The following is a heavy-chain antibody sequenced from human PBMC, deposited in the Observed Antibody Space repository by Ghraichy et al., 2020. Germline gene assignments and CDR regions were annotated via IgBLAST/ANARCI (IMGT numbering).Heavy chain of an antibody. J-gene: IGHJ4*02. Sequence: EALRLSCAASGFTFSYYSMTWVRQAPGKGLEWVSSITSSSSIYYAGSVKGRFTISRDDAKNSLYLQMDSLRAEDTAIYYCARIDYYNSNGYYNYWGQGTLVTVSS. CDR1: GFTFSYYS. CDR3: ARIDYYNSNGYYNY. D-gene: IGHD3-22*01. V-gene: IGHV3-69-1*01. CDR2: ITSSSSI.